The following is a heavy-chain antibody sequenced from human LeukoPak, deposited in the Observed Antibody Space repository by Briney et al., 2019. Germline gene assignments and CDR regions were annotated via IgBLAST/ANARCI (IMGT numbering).Heavy chain of an antibody. V-gene: IGHV3-23*01. D-gene: IGHD3-22*01. CDR3: AKEIYSDSSAYVDY. CDR2: VSGSGDST. CDR1: GFTFSSYD. Sequence: GGSLRLSCAASGFTFSSYDVNWIRQAPGKGLEWVSAVSGSGDSTYYADSVKGRFTISRDNSKNTLYLQMNSLRAEDTAVYYCAKEIYSDSSAYVDYWGQGTLVTVSS. J-gene: IGHJ4*02.